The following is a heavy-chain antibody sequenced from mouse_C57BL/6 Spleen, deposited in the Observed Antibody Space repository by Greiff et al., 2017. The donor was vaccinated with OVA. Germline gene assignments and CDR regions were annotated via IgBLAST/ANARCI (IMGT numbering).Heavy chain of an antibody. V-gene: IGHV1-26*01. CDR1: GYTFTDYY. CDR3: GPLAVVDYYAMDY. Sequence: EVQLQQSGPELVKPGASVKISCKASGYTFTDYYMNWVKQSHGKSLEWIGDINPNNGGTSYNQKFKGKATLTVDKSSSTAYMELRILTSEDSAVYYCGPLAVVDYYAMDYWGQGTSVTVSS. CDR2: INPNNGGT. D-gene: IGHD1-1*01. J-gene: IGHJ4*01.